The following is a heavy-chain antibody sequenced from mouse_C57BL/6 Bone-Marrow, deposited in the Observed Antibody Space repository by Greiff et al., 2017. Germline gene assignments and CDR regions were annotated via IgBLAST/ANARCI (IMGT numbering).Heavy chain of an antibody. CDR1: GYTFTSYT. CDR3: ARANENYYCSSLSYFDV. Sequence: QVQLKESGAELARPGASVKMSCKASGYTFTSYTMHWVKQRPGQGLEWIGYINPSSGYTKYNQKFKDKATLTADKSSSTAYMQLSSLTSEDSAVYYCARANENYYCSSLSYFDVWGTGTTVTVSS. J-gene: IGHJ1*03. V-gene: IGHV1-4*01. D-gene: IGHD1-1*01. CDR2: INPSSGYT.